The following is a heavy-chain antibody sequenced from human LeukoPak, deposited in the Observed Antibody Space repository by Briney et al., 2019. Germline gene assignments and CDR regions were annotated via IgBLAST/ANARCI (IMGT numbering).Heavy chain of an antibody. CDR3: ARGDYGESY. CDR2: ISYDGSNK. J-gene: IGHJ4*02. D-gene: IGHD4-17*01. CDR1: GFTFSSYG. V-gene: IGHV3-30*03. Sequence: PGRSLRLSCAASGFTFSSYGMHWVRQAPGKGLEWVAVISYDGSNKYYADSVKGRFTISRDNSKNTLYLRMNSLRAEDTAVYYCARGDYGESYWGQGTLVTVSS.